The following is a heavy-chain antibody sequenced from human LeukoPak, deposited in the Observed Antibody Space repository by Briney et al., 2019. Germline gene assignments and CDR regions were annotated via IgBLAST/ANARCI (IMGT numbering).Heavy chain of an antibody. J-gene: IGHJ4*02. V-gene: IGHV3-49*02. D-gene: IGHD1-26*01. CDR3: TRASYAGSYYTYYFDY. Sequence: ASGFTFEYAASVKGRFTISRDDFKSIAYLQMSGLKTEDTALYYCTRASYAGSYYTYYFDYWGQGTLVAVSS. CDR2: ASGFTF.